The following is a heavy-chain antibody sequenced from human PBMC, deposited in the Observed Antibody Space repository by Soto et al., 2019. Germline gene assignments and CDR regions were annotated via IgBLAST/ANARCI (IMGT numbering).Heavy chain of an antibody. CDR1: GYTFTNYY. V-gene: IGHV1-46*01. CDR3: ARGGNIVVVTAPLDY. J-gene: IGHJ4*02. CDR2: IKPSGGET. Sequence: QVQLVQSGAEVKKPGASVKVSCRASGYTFTNYYMHWVRQAPGQGLEWMGIIKPSGGETTYAQKCLARATMTRDTSTRTLDMELSSLRSEDTALYYGARGGNIVVVTAPLDYWGQGTLVTVSS. D-gene: IGHD2-21*02.